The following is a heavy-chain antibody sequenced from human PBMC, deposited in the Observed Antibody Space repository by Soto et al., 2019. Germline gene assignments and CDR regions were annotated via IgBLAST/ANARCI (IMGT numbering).Heavy chain of an antibody. Sequence: GGSLRLSCAASGFDFSSYAMSWVRQAPGKGLECISLISGTGVPTLYAESVKGRFSVSRDNSKDTLFLEMNNLGVDDTAMYYCAKSFCSSSSCFFLWVDPWGPGTLVTVSS. D-gene: IGHD2-2*01. CDR3: AKSFCSSSSCFFLWVDP. V-gene: IGHV3-23*01. CDR1: GFDFSSYA. CDR2: ISGTGVPT. J-gene: IGHJ5*02.